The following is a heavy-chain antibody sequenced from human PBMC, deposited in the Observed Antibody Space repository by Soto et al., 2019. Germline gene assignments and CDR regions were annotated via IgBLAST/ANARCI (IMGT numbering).Heavy chain of an antibody. J-gene: IGHJ4*02. CDR3: ARALYYDHVWGSHTFDY. D-gene: IGHD3-16*01. CDR1: GYTFTYYA. V-gene: IGHV1-3*01. CDR2: INAGTGQT. Sequence: ASVKASCKASGYTFTYYAIHWVRQAPGQRLERMGWINAGTGQTKNSQRFQGRVTITRDISANTAYLEVSSLRSEDTAVYYCARALYYDHVWGSHTFDYWGQGILVTVSS.